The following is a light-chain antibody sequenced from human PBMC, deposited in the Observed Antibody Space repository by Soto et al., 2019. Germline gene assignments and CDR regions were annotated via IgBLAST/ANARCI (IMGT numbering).Light chain of an antibody. J-gene: IGKJ1*01. CDR3: QQYNNWCT. CDR2: GAS. CDR1: QSVSSN. V-gene: IGKV3-15*01. Sequence: RSTHSCTSSQSVSSNLAWYQQKPGQAPRLLIYGASTRATGIPARFSGSGSGTEFTLTISSLQSEDSAVYYCQQYNNWCTFGQGTKVDIK.